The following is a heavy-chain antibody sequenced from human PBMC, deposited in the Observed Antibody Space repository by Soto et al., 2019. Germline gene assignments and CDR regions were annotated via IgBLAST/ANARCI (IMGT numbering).Heavy chain of an antibody. CDR2: INPDSGAT. CDR1: GYSFTGYY. D-gene: IGHD2-8*02. J-gene: IGHJ4*02. Sequence: GASVKVSCKASGYSFTGYYIHWVRQAPGQGLEWMGWINPDSGATNYAQNFQGRVTLTSDTSISTASMDLTSLTSDHTAVYYCARGDYGTGGYPFPYFDYWGQGTLVTVSS. CDR3: ARGDYGTGGYPFPYFDY. V-gene: IGHV1-2*02.